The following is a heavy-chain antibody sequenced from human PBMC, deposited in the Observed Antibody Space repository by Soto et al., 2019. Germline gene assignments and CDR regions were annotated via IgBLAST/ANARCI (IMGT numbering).Heavy chain of an antibody. J-gene: IGHJ4*02. CDR3: ARGRTSPYYYDSSGTPPRNLPGY. CDR1: GYTFTSYD. CDR2: MNPNSGNT. V-gene: IGHV1-8*01. D-gene: IGHD3-22*01. Sequence: ASVKVSCKASGYTFTSYDINWVRQATGQGLEWMGWMNPNSGNTGYAQKFQGRVTMTRNTSISTAYMELSSLRSEDTAVYYCARGRTSPYYYDSSGTPPRNLPGYWAQGTLVIVSS.